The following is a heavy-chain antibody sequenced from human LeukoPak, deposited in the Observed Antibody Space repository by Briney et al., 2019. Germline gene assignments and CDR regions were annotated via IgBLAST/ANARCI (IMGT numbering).Heavy chain of an antibody. CDR1: GFTFSSTW. V-gene: IGHV3-7*04. Sequence: GGSLRLSCVGSGFTFSSTWMSWVRQAPGKGLEWVARIKEDGSEKYYVDSVKGRFTISKDNAKNSLYLEMNSLRPEDTAVYYCARGGSRYLAHWGQGTLVTVSS. J-gene: IGHJ5*02. CDR2: IKEDGSEK. D-gene: IGHD3-16*02. CDR3: ARGGSRYLAH.